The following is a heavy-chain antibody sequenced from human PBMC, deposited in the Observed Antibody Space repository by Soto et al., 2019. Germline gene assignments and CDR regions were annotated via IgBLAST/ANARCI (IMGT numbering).Heavy chain of an antibody. D-gene: IGHD6-19*01. V-gene: IGHV3-23*01. CDR2: IGGSDGTT. CDR3: AKRNDGSAWPYHFDS. Sequence: GGSLRLSCAASGFTFSSYVMGWVRQAPGKGLEWVSAIGGSDGTTYYADSAKGRFTISRDNSKNTLYLQLSDLRAEDTAIYYCAKRNDGSAWPYHFDSWGQGTLVTVSS. CDR1: GFTFSSYV. J-gene: IGHJ4*02.